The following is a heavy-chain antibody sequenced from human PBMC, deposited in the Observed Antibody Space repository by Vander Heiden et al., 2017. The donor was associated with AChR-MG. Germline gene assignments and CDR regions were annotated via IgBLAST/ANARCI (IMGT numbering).Heavy chain of an antibody. Sequence: QVQLVQSGAEVKKPGSSVKFSCKASGGTFSSYAISWGRQAPGQGLEWMGGIIPIFGTANYAQKFQGRVTITADKSTSTAYMELSSLRSEDTAVYYCATPIHYYYGMDVWGQGTTVTVSS. V-gene: IGHV1-69*06. CDR1: GGTFSSYA. J-gene: IGHJ6*02. CDR3: ATPIHYYYGMDV. CDR2: IIPIFGTA.